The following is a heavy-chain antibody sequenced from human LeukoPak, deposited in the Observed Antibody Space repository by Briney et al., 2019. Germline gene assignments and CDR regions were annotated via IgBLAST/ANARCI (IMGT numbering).Heavy chain of an antibody. D-gene: IGHD2-15*01. V-gene: IGHV4-34*01. CDR3: ARRTRVVAATLWFDP. Sequence: LRLSCAASGFTFSSYEMTWIRQPPGKGLEWIGSIYYNPSLKSRVTISVDTSKNQFSLKLSSVTAADTAVYYCARRTRVVAATLWFDPWGQGTLVTVSS. J-gene: IGHJ5*02. CDR2: I. CDR1: GFTFSSYE.